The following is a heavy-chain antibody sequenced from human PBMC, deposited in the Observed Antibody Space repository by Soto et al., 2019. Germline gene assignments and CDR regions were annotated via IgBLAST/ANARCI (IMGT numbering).Heavy chain of an antibody. D-gene: IGHD3-3*01. CDR2: IKSKADGGTT. CDR3: TTGWSSKDY. CDR1: GFIFSNAW. Sequence: EVQLVESGGGLVQPGGSLRLSCAASGFIFSNAWMSWVRQAPGKGLEWVGRIKSKADGGTTNYAAPVKGRFNISRDGSKNTLYLQMNGLKTEDTAVYYCTTGWSSKDYWGQGTLVTVSS. J-gene: IGHJ4*02. V-gene: IGHV3-15*01.